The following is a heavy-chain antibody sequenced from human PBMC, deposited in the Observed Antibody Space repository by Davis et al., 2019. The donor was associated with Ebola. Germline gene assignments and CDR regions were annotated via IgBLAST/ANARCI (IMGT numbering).Heavy chain of an antibody. CDR1: GFTFSSYA. J-gene: IGHJ4*02. D-gene: IGHD3-16*01. CDR2: IRSKANSYAT. CDR3: TRGGGVAESY. Sequence: GESLKISCAASGFTFSSYAMSWVRQASGKGLEWVGRIRSKANSYATAYAASVKGRFTISRDDSKNTAYLQMNSLKTEDTAVYYCTRGGGVAESYWGQGTLVTVSS. V-gene: IGHV3-73*01.